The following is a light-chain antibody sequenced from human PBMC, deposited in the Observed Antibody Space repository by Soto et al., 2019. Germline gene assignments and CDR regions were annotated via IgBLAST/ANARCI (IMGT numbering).Light chain of an antibody. Sequence: DIQMTQSPSTLSVSVGDRVTITCRASQSISTHLNWYQQKPGKAPKLLIYAASSLQSGVPSSFSGSGSGTDFTLTISSLQPKDFATYFCQQTYTTPLTFGGGTKVEIK. V-gene: IGKV1-39*01. J-gene: IGKJ4*01. CDR3: QQTYTTPLT. CDR1: QSISTH. CDR2: AAS.